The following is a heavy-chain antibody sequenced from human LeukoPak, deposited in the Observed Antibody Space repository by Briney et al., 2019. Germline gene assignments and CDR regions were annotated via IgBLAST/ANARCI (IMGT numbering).Heavy chain of an antibody. D-gene: IGHD6-6*01. V-gene: IGHV1-2*02. CDR2: INPNSGGT. CDR1: GATFSNYA. Sequence: ASVKVSCKASGATFSNYAISWVRQAPGQGLEWMGWINPNSGGTNYAQKFQGRVTMTRDTSISTAYMELSRLRSDDTAVYYCARDSVEYSSSPDYWGQGTLVTVSS. CDR3: ARDSVEYSSSPDY. J-gene: IGHJ4*02.